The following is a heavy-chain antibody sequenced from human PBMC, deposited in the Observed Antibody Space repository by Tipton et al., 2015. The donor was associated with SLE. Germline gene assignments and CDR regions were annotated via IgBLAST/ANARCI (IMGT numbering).Heavy chain of an antibody. D-gene: IGHD6-19*01. Sequence: TLSLTCVISGGSISTNSWWSWVRQSPGKGLEWLGQIYHTGSTRHNPSLKSRVTISVDRSRNQFSLILSSVTAADTAVYYCASEILRDYGSAWGPDYWGQGTLVTVSS. CDR2: IYHTGST. J-gene: IGHJ4*02. CDR3: ASEILRDYGSAWGPDY. CDR1: GGSISTNSW. V-gene: IGHV4-4*02.